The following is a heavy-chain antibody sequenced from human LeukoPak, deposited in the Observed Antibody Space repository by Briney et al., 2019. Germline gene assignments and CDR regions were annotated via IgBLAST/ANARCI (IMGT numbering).Heavy chain of an antibody. V-gene: IGHV3-23*01. CDR1: GFTFSSYA. Sequence: GGSLRLACAASGFTFSSYAMSLVRQAPGKGREWVSDIRGDGSSQYYADYVKARFTISRENSNNTMYLPMNSLRAEDTAVYFCAKHYSSGYYQFAYWGQGTLVTVSS. D-gene: IGHD3-22*01. J-gene: IGHJ4*02. CDR2: IRGDGSSQ. CDR3: AKHYSSGYYQFAY.